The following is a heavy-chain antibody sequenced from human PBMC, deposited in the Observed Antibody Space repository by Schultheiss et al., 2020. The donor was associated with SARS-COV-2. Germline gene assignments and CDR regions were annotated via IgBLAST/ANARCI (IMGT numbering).Heavy chain of an antibody. V-gene: IGHV4-61*08. CDR3: ARANNWNYLHYYYYYGMDV. CDR1: GGSISSGGYS. J-gene: IGHJ6*02. CDR2: IYYSGST. Sequence: SETLSLTCAVSGGSISSGGYSWSWIRQPPGKGLEWIGYIYYSGSTNYNPSLKSRVTMSVDTSKNQFSLKLSSVTAADTAVYYCARANNWNYLHYYYYYGMDVWGQGTTVTVSS. D-gene: IGHD1-7*01.